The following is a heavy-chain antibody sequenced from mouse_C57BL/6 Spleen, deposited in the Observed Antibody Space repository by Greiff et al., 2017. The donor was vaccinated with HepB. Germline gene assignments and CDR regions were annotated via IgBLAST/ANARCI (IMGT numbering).Heavy chain of an antibody. J-gene: IGHJ4*01. Sequence: EVKLVESGGGLVKPGGSLKLSCAASGFTFSDYGMHWVRQAPEKGLEWVAYISSGSSTIYYADTVKGRFTISRDNAKNTLFLQMTSLRSEDTAMYYCAKKIWDYAMDYWGQGTSVTVSS. CDR3: AKKIWDYAMDY. D-gene: IGHD4-1*01. V-gene: IGHV5-17*01. CDR1: GFTFSDYG. CDR2: ISSGSSTI.